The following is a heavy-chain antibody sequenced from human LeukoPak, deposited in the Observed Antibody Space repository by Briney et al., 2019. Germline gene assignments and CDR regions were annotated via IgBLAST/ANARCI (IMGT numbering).Heavy chain of an antibody. J-gene: IGHJ4*02. V-gene: IGHV3-53*01. Sequence: PGGSLRLSCAASGFTVSSNYMSWVRQAPGKGLEWVSVIYSGGSTYYADSVKGRFTISRDNSKNTLYLQMNSLRAEDTAVYYCARVGPYKYFDYWGQGTLVTVSS. CDR3: ARVGPYKYFDY. CDR1: GFTVSSNY. D-gene: IGHD3-10*01. CDR2: IYSGGST.